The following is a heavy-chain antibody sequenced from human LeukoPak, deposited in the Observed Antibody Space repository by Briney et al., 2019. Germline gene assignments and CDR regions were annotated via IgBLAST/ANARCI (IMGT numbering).Heavy chain of an antibody. D-gene: IGHD2-8*02. CDR3: ARDQSWTTGFDI. CDR1: GDSVSSNRAT. V-gene: IGHV6-1*01. J-gene: IGHJ3*02. CDR2: TNYMSKWYN. Sequence: SQTLSLSCAISGDSVSSNRATWNWIRQSPSRGLEWLGRTNYMSKWYNDYAVSVKSRITITPDTSKNQLSLQLNSVTPEDTAVYFCARDQSWTTGFDIWSQGTVVTVSS.